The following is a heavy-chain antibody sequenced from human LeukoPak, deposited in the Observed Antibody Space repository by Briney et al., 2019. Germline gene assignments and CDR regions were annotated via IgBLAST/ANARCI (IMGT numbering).Heavy chain of an antibody. CDR1: GFTFSSCA. CDR2: ISGSGDST. J-gene: IGHJ4*02. D-gene: IGHD3-9*01. V-gene: IGHV3-23*01. CDR3: AKPPSDNLLTGSLYYFDY. Sequence: GGSLRLSCAASGFTFSSCAMSWVRQAPGQGLEWVSGISGSGDSTDYADSVEGRFTISRDNSKNTLYLQINSLRAEDTAVYYCAKPPSDNLLTGSLYYFDYWGQGTLVTVSS.